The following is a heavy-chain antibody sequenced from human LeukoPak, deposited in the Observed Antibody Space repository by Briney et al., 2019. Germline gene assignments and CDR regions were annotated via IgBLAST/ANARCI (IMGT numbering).Heavy chain of an antibody. Sequence: PGGSLRLSCAAFGFTFSSYWMHWVRQAPGKGLVWVSRTNSDGSSTSYADSVKGRFTISRDNAKNTLYLQMNSLRAEDTAVYYCARERTYNAFDIWGQGTMVTVSS. CDR1: GFTFSSYW. CDR3: ARERTYNAFDI. CDR2: TNSDGSST. V-gene: IGHV3-74*01. D-gene: IGHD3-16*01. J-gene: IGHJ3*02.